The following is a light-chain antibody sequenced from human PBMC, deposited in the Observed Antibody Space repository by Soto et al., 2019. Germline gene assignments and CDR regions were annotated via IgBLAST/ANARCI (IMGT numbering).Light chain of an antibody. CDR1: QSVSSY. J-gene: IGKJ2*01. CDR2: DAS. Sequence: EIVLTQSPATLSLSPGERATLSCRASQSVSSYLAWYQQKPGQAPRLLIYDASNRATGIPARFSGSGSGTDFTLTISSLEPEELAGYYGQQRSNWPPMYTSGQGTKLEIK. CDR3: QQRSNWPPMYT. V-gene: IGKV3-11*01.